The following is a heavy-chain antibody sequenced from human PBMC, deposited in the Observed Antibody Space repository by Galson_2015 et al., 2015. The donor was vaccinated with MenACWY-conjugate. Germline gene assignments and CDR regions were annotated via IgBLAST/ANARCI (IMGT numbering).Heavy chain of an antibody. D-gene: IGHD3-22*01. V-gene: IGHV3-23*01. CDR3: AKGERRHYDSSGFSEH. Sequence: SLRLSCAASGFTFSSYNMFWFRQAPGQGLEWVSAVANGGLSTAYADSVRGRFTISRDNSKNILYLQMDSLRADDTAVYFCAKGERRHYDSSGFSEHWGQGSLVTVSS. CDR1: GFTFSSYN. CDR2: VANGGLST. J-gene: IGHJ4*02.